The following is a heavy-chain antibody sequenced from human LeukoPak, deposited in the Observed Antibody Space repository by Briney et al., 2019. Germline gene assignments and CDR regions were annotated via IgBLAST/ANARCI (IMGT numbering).Heavy chain of an antibody. CDR1: GGPFSGYY. CDR3: ARVPRPQGYYYMDV. Sequence: SETLSLSCAVYGGPFSGYYWSWIRQPPGKGLEWIGEINHSGSTNYNPSLKSRATISVDTSKNQFSLKLSSVTAADTAVYYCARVPRPQGYYYMDVWGKGTTVTVSS. V-gene: IGHV4-34*01. J-gene: IGHJ6*03. CDR2: INHSGST. D-gene: IGHD1-1*01.